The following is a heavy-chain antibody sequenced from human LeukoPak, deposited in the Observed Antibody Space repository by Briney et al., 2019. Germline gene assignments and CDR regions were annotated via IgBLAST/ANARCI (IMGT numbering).Heavy chain of an antibody. D-gene: IGHD2-15*01. J-gene: IGHJ6*03. CDR2: IYLDDDY. Sequence: SGPTLVNPTQTLTLTCTFSGFSLTASGVGVGWIRQPPGKALEWLALIYLDDDYRYSPSLKTRLTITKDTSKNQVVLTMTNMDPVDTATYYCAHSRFSEISPTHIYYHMDVWGKGTTVTVSS. CDR1: GFSLTASGVG. V-gene: IGHV2-5*02. CDR3: AHSRFSEISPTHIYYHMDV.